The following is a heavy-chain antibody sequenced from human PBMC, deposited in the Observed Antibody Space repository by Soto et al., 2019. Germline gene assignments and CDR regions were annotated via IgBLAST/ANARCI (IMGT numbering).Heavy chain of an antibody. J-gene: IGHJ4*02. CDR3: AKVSRKGSAIDFDY. CDR1: GYTFSNYD. V-gene: IGHV1-8*01. D-gene: IGHD3-10*01. CDR2: VNPNNGNT. Sequence: QVQLVQSGAELKKPGASVKVSCKASGYTFSNYDMNWVRQATGQGSEWIGWVNPNNGNTGYAQKSQGRVTLTTDISTTTAYMELTSLRSEDTAIYYCAKVSRKGSAIDFDYWGQGTLITVSS.